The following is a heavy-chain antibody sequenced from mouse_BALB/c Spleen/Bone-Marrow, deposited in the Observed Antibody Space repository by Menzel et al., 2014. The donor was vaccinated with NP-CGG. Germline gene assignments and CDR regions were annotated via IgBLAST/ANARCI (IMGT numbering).Heavy chain of an antibody. V-gene: IGHV1S81*02. CDR2: INPSNGGT. CDR1: GYTFXSFY. CDR3: TRGSYGSSQYYFDY. Sequence: QVQLQQSGAELVKPGASVKLSCKASGYTFXSFYMYWVKQRPGQGPEWIGGINPSNGGTNFNEKFKSKATLTLDKSSSTAYMQLSSLTSEDSAVYYCTRGSYGSSQYYFDYWGQGTTLTVSS. J-gene: IGHJ2*01. D-gene: IGHD1-1*01.